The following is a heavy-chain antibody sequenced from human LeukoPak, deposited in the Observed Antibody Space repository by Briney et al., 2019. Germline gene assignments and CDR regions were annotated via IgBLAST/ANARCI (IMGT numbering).Heavy chain of an antibody. J-gene: IGHJ4*02. CDR1: GYSFTDYW. V-gene: IGHV5-51*01. CDR2: IYPGDSKI. CDR3: ARHEQSSSWSTFDY. D-gene: IGHD6-19*01. Sequence: GESLKISCKCSGYSFTDYWIVWVRQMAGKGLEWMAIIYPGDSKIKYSPSFQGQVTIPVDKSISTAYLQWSSLKASDSAMYYCARHEQSSSWSTFDYWGQGTLVTVSS.